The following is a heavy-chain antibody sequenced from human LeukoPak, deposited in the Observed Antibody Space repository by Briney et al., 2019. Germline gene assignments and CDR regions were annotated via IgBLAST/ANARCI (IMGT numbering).Heavy chain of an antibody. J-gene: IGHJ4*02. CDR3: ARDGHVGIQLWSIDY. CDR1: GFTFSSYA. V-gene: IGHV3-30-3*01. Sequence: PGGSLRLSCAASGFTFSSYAMHWVRQAPGKGLEWVAVISYDGSNKYYADSVKGRFTISRDNSKNTLYLQINSLRAEDTAVYYCARDGHVGIQLWSIDYWGQGTLVTVSS. CDR2: ISYDGSNK. D-gene: IGHD5-18*01.